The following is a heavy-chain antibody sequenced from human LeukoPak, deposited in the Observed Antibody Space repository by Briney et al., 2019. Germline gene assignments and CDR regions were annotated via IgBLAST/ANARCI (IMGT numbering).Heavy chain of an antibody. Sequence: SETLSLTCTVSGGSISSYYSGWIRQPPGKGLEWIGYIYFSGSTNYNPSLKSRVTISVDASKNQFSLKPSSVTAADTAVYYCARQGYDAYEIFDYWGQGALVTVS. CDR2: IYFSGST. V-gene: IGHV4-59*08. CDR1: GGSISSYY. D-gene: IGHD3-9*01. CDR3: ARQGYDAYEIFDY. J-gene: IGHJ4*02.